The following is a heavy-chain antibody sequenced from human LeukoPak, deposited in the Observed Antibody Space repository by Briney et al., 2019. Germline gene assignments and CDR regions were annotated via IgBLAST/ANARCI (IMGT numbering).Heavy chain of an antibody. CDR2: IYTTGST. CDR3: ATRPADGSWYGVFDF. V-gene: IGHV4-4*07. J-gene: IGHJ4*01. CDR1: GGSISSYY. Sequence: SETLSLTCTVSGGSISSYYWTWIRQPAGKGLEWIGRIYTTGSTNYNPSLNSRVTMSVDTSKNQFSLKLTFVTAADTAVYYCATRPADGSWYGVFDFWSRGTLVTVSS. D-gene: IGHD3-10*01.